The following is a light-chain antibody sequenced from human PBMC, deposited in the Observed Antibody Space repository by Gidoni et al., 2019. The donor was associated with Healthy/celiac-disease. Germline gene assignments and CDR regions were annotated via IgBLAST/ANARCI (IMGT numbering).Light chain of an antibody. CDR1: QSVSSSY. V-gene: IGKV3-20*01. CDR3: QQYGSSPVT. CDR2: GAS. Sequence: EIVLTQSPGTLSLSPGERATLSCRASQSVSSSYLAWYQQKPGQAPRLLIYGASSRATGIPDRFSGSGSGTDFTLTISRLEPEDFAVYYCQQYGSSPVTFGGXTKGEIK. J-gene: IGKJ4*01.